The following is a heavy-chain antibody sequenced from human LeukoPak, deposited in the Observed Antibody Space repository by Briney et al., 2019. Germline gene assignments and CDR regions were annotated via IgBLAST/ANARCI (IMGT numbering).Heavy chain of an antibody. D-gene: IGHD2-2*02. CDR1: GGTFSSYA. J-gene: IGHJ6*02. Sequence: GASVKVSCKASGGTFSSYAISWVRQAPGQGLEWMGRIIPILGIANYAQKFQGRVTITADKSTSIAYMELSSLRSEDTAVYYCARDDVVVPAAITGGRYYYYGMDVWGQGTTVTVSS. V-gene: IGHV1-69*04. CDR3: ARDDVVVPAAITGGRYYYYGMDV. CDR2: IIPILGIA.